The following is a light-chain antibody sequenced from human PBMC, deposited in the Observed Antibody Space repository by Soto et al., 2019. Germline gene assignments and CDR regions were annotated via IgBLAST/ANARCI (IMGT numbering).Light chain of an antibody. J-gene: IGLJ2*01. Sequence: QSALTQPASVSASPGQSITISCTGTSSDVGSYNLVSWYQQHPGKAPKLMIYEGSKRPSGVSNRFSGSKSGNTASLTISGLQAEDEADYYCCSYAGSSTFVFGGGTKVTVL. V-gene: IGLV2-23*03. CDR1: SSDVGSYNL. CDR2: EGS. CDR3: CSYAGSSTFV.